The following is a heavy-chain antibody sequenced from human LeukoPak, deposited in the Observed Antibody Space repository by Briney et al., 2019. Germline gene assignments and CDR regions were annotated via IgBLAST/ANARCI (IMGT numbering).Heavy chain of an antibody. CDR1: GGSLTSNY. CDR2: IYYSGST. Sequence: IPSETLSLTCNVSGGSLTSNYWSWIRQPPGKGLEWIGYIYYSGSTNYNPSLESRVTISVDTSKSQFSLKLNSVTAADTAVYYCARAHNCGGDCSLDYWGQGTLVTVSS. V-gene: IGHV4-59*01. D-gene: IGHD2-21*02. CDR3: ARAHNCGGDCSLDY. J-gene: IGHJ4*02.